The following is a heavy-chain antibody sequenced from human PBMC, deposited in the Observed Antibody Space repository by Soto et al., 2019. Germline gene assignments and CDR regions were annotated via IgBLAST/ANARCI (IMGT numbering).Heavy chain of an antibody. V-gene: IGHV3-48*03. D-gene: IGHD5-18*01. J-gene: IGHJ4*02. CDR1: GFTFSSYE. Sequence: GGSLRLSCAASGFTFSSYEMNWVRQAPGKGLEWVSYISSSGRTIYYADSVKGRFTISRDNAKNSLYLQMNSLRAEDTAVYYCARAWIQLWRYFDYWGQGTLVTVS. CDR2: ISSSGRTI. CDR3: ARAWIQLWRYFDY.